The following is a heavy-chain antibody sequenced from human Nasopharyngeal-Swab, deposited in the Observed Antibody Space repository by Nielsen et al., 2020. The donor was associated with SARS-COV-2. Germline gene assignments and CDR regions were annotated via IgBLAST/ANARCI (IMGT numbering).Heavy chain of an antibody. Sequence: GASLKISCTASGFTFGDYAMSWFRQPPGKGLEWVGFIRSKAYGGTTEYAASVKGRFTISRDDSKSIAYLQMNSLKTEDTAVYYCTRETPYSSGWYSFDYWGQGTLVTVSS. J-gene: IGHJ4*02. V-gene: IGHV3-49*03. CDR1: GFTFGDYA. CDR3: TRETPYSSGWYSFDY. CDR2: IRSKAYGGTT. D-gene: IGHD6-19*01.